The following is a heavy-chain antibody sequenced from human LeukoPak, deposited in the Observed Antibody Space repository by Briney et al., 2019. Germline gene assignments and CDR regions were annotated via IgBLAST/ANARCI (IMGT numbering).Heavy chain of an antibody. CDR3: AKHYSGSYFTY. V-gene: IGHV3-30*02. CDR2: IRYEGSNK. Sequence: GGSLRLSCAASGFTFSSYGMHWVRQAPGKGLEGVAFIRYEGSNKYYADSVRGRFTISRDNSKNTLYLQMNSLRAEDTAVYYCAKHYSGSYFTYWGQGTLVTVSS. D-gene: IGHD1-26*01. J-gene: IGHJ4*02. CDR1: GFTFSSYG.